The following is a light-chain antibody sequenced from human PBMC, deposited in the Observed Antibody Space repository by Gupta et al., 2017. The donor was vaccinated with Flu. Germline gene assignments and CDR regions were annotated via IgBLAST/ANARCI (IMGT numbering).Light chain of an antibody. J-gene: IGKJ1*01. CDR3: QQYNSTPPWT. V-gene: IGKV4-1*01. Sequence: IMMTQPHQTMAVSLVDRVTSNCKSSQSVLYSSNNKNYLAWYQQKPGQPPKLLIYWASTRESGVPDRFSGRGSGTDFTLTISSLQAEDVAVYYCQQYNSTPPWTFGQGTKVEIK. CDR2: WAS. CDR1: QSVLYSSNNKNY.